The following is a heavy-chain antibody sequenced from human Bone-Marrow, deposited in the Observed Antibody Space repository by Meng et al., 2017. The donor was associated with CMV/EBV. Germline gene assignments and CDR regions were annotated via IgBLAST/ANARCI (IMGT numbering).Heavy chain of an antibody. V-gene: IGHV3-11*01. CDR1: TFSDYY. CDR2: ITSSGTTI. J-gene: IGHJ5*02. CDR3: ARELVATIRGAAGTWFDP. Sequence: TFSDYYMSWIRQAPGKGLEWVSHITSSGTTIYYADSVKGRFTISRDNAKHLLYLQMDSLRVEDTAVYSCARELVATIRGAAGTWFDPFGQGTLVTVSS. D-gene: IGHD5-12*01.